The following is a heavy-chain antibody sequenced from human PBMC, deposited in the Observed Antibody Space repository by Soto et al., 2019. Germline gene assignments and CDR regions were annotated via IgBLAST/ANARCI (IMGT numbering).Heavy chain of an antibody. V-gene: IGHV3-23*01. CDR1: GFTFSSYA. Sequence: GGSLRLSCAAPGFTFSSYAMSWVRQAPGKGLEWVSAISGSGGSTYYADSVKGRFTISRDNSKNTLYLQMNSLRAEDTAVYYCAKRESGTYYSDWGQGTLVTVSS. D-gene: IGHD1-26*01. CDR2: ISGSGGST. CDR3: AKRESGTYYSD. J-gene: IGHJ4*02.